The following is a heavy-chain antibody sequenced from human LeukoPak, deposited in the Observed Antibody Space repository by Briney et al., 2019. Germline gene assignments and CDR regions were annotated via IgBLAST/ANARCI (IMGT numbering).Heavy chain of an antibody. V-gene: IGHV1-18*01. Sequence: ASVKVSCKASGYTFTSYGISWVRQAPGQGLEWMGWISAYNGNTNYAQKIQGRVTMTTDTSTSTAYMELRSLRSDDTAVYYCARDLYYYDSSGHYFDYWGQGTLVTVSS. J-gene: IGHJ4*02. CDR1: GYTFTSYG. CDR3: ARDLYYYDSSGHYFDY. D-gene: IGHD3-22*01. CDR2: ISAYNGNT.